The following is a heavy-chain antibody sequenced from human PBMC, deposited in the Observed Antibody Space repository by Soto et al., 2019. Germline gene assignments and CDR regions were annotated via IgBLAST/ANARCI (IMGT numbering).Heavy chain of an antibody. CDR3: ARVNWPRVGDYYYYGMDV. D-gene: IGHD2-15*01. CDR1: GGTFSSYA. V-gene: IGHV1-69*13. CDR2: IIPIFGTA. Sequence: GASVKVSCKASGGTFSSYAISWVRQAPGQGLEWMGGIIPIFGTANYAQKFQGRVTITADESTSTAYMELSSLRSEDTAVYYCARVNWPRVGDYYYYGMDVWGQGTTVTVYS. J-gene: IGHJ6*02.